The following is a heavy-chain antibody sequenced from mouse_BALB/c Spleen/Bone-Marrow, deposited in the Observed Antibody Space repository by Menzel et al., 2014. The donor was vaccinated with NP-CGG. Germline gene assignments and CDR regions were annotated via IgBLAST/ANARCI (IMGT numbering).Heavy chain of an antibody. V-gene: IGHV5-9-1*01. D-gene: IGHD2-2*01. Sequence: EVNVVESGGGLVKPGGSLKLSCAASGFTFSSYAMSWVRQTPEKRLEWVATISSGGSYTYYPDSVKGRFTISRDNAKNTLYPQMSSLRSEDTAMYYCARGGGYDWYFDVWGAGTTVTVSS. CDR3: ARGGGYDWYFDV. CDR2: ISSGGSYT. CDR1: GFTFSSYA. J-gene: IGHJ1*01.